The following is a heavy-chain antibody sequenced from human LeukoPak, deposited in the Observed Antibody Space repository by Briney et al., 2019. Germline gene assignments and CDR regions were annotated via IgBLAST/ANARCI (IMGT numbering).Heavy chain of an antibody. V-gene: IGHV3-48*01. CDR3: AKAYCGGDCYSNYYYYMDV. CDR2: ISSSSSTI. J-gene: IGHJ6*03. Sequence: PGGSVRLSCAASGFTFSSYSMNWVRQAPGKGLDWVSYISSSSSTIYYADSVKGRFTISRDNAKNSLYLQMNSLRAEDTAVFYCAKAYCGGDCYSNYYYYMDVWGKGTTVTVSS. D-gene: IGHD2-21*01. CDR1: GFTFSSYS.